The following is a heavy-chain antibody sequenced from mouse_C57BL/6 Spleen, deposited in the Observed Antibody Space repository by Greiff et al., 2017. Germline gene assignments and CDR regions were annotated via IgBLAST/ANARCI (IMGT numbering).Heavy chain of an antibody. J-gene: IGHJ3*01. Sequence: EVKLMESGGGLVKPGGSLKLSCAASGFTFSSYAMSWVRQTPEKRLEWVATISDGGSYTYYPDNVKGRFTISRDNAKNNLYLQMSHLKSEDTAMYYCARDDDGYSPFAYWSQGTLVTVSA. D-gene: IGHD2-3*01. CDR1: GFTFSSYA. CDR2: ISDGGSYT. CDR3: ARDDDGYSPFAY. V-gene: IGHV5-4*01.